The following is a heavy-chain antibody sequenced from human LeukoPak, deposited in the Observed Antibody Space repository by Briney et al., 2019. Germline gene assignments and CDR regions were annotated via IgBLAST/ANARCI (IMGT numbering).Heavy chain of an antibody. CDR1: GGSISSGDYY. CDR3: ARVRSGWYPDY. Sequence: SQTLSLTCTVSGGSISSGDYYWSWLRQPPGKGLEWIGYIYYSGSTYYNPSLKSRFTISVDTSKNQFSLKLSSVTAADTAVYYCARVRSGWYPDYWGQGTLVTVSS. D-gene: IGHD6-19*01. J-gene: IGHJ4*02. CDR2: IYYSGST. V-gene: IGHV4-30-4*01.